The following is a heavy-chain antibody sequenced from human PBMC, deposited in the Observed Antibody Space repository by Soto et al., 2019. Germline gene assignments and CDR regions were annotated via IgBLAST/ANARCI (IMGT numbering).Heavy chain of an antibody. J-gene: IGHJ3*02. CDR2: IWYDGSNK. CDR3: ARDHYGGNSEAFDI. D-gene: IGHD4-17*01. V-gene: IGHV3-33*01. Sequence: GSLRLSCAASGFTFSSYGMHWVRQAPGKGLEWVAVIWYDGSNKYYADSVKGRFTISRDNSKNTLYLQMNSLRAEDTAVYYCARDHYGGNSEAFDIWGQGTMVTVSS. CDR1: GFTFSSYG.